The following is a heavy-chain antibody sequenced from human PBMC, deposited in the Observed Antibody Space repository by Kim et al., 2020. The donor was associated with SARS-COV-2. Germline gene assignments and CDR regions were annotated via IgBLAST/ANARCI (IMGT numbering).Heavy chain of an antibody. Sequence: VKGRFTISRDDSKTTLYLQMNSLKTEDTAVYYCNTRKRYYYGSGNYYKDYWGQGTLVTVSS. V-gene: IGHV3-15*01. CDR3: NTRKRYYYGSGNYYKDY. D-gene: IGHD3-10*01. J-gene: IGHJ4*02.